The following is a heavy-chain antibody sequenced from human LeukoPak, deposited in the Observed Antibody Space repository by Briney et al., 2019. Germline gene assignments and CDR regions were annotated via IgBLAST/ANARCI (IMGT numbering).Heavy chain of an antibody. Sequence: GGSLRLSCAASGFTFSDYYMSWIRQAPGKGLQWVSYISSGSSYTDYVDSVKGRFTISRDNAKNSLYLQMNSLRAGDTAVYYCARAYRGYYGSGSYYNDAFDIWGQGTMVTVSS. J-gene: IGHJ3*02. CDR2: ISSGSSYT. CDR1: GFTFSDYY. D-gene: IGHD3-10*01. CDR3: ARAYRGYYGSGSYYNDAFDI. V-gene: IGHV3-11*06.